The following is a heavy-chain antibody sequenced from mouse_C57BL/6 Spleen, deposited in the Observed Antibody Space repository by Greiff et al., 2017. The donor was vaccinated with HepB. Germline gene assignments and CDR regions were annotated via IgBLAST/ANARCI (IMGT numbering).Heavy chain of an antibody. CDR3: ARVHYYGSSHFAY. Sequence: EVKVEESGGGLVKPGGSLKLSCAASGFTFSDYGMHWVRQAPEKGLEWVAYISSGSSTIYYADKVKGRFTISRDNAKNTLFLQMTSLMSEDTAMYYCARVHYYGSSHFAYWGQGTLVTVSA. CDR1: GFTFSDYG. V-gene: IGHV5-17*01. D-gene: IGHD1-1*01. CDR2: ISSGSSTI. J-gene: IGHJ3*01.